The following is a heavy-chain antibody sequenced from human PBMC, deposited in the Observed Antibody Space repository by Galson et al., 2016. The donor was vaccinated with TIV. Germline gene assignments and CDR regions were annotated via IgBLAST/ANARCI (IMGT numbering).Heavy chain of an antibody. CDR2: IYPEDSTI. CDR1: GYSFVSYW. D-gene: IGHD1-26*01. V-gene: IGHV5-51*01. J-gene: IGHJ4*02. CDR3: ARLRGELLHFDS. Sequence: QSGAEVKKPGESLKISCEVSGYSFVSYWIGWVRQRPGKGLEWMGIIYPEDSTIKYSTAFQGQVTISAAKSLNTAYLHWSSLKASDTATYYCARLRGELLHFDSWGQGTLVIVSS.